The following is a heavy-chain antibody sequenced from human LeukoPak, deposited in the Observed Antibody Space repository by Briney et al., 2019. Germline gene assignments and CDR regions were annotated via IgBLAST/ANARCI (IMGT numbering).Heavy chain of an antibody. CDR2: IIPIFGTA. J-gene: IGHJ5*02. V-gene: IGHV1-69*01. D-gene: IGHD6-19*01. CDR1: GGTFSSYA. CDR3: ARAEGVAGVRTWFDP. Sequence: SVKVSCKASGGTFSSYAISWVRQAPGQGLEWMGGIIPIFGTANYAQKFQGRVTITADESTSTAYMELSSLRSEDTAVYYCARAEGVAGVRTWFDPWGQGTLVTVSS.